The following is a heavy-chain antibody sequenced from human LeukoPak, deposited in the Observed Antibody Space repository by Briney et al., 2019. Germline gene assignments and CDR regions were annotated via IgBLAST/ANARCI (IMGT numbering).Heavy chain of an antibody. V-gene: IGHV4-34*01. CDR2: INDSGST. CDR1: GGSFSGYY. CDR3: GTVRSSNTGNSVSPGRPKHFDR. Sequence: SETLCLACAVYGGSFSGYYWSWIRQPPGKGLEWIGEINDSGSTNYNPALKSRVTISADTTKNQFSLKLMSMTGADTAFDYCGTVRSSNTGNSVSPGRPKHFDRWGRRTLVTASS. J-gene: IGHJ4*02. D-gene: IGHD4-23*01.